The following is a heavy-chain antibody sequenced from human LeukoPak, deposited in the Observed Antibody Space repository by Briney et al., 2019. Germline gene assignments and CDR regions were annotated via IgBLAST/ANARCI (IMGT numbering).Heavy chain of an antibody. Sequence: YWSWIRQHPGKGLEWMGIIYPGDSDTRYSPSFQGQVTISADKSISTAYLQWSSLKASDTAMYYCARHADRWLQSDWGQGTLVTVSS. J-gene: IGHJ4*02. CDR3: ARHADRWLQSD. CDR1: YW. CDR2: IYPGDSDT. V-gene: IGHV5-51*01. D-gene: IGHD5-24*01.